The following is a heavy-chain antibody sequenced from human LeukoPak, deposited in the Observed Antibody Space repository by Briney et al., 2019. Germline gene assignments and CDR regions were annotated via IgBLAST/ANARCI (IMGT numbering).Heavy chain of an antibody. D-gene: IGHD4-11*01. V-gene: IGHV4-59*01. J-gene: IGHJ6*03. CDR3: ARGRVSSSTWYSTYYYFFYMDF. CDR1: DDSITMYY. CDR2: VDHTGTT. Sequence: SETLSPTCTVSDDSITMYYWTRIRQPPGKGLEWIGYVDHTGTTKFNPSLNGRVSISRDTSKNFFSLRLRSVTAADTAVYFCARGRVSSSTWYSTYYYFFYMDFWGKGTTVTVSS.